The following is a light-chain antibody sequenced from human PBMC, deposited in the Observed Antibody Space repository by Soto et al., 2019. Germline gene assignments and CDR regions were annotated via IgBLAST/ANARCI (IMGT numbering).Light chain of an antibody. CDR1: SSDVGGYNY. J-gene: IGLJ3*02. V-gene: IGLV2-8*01. CDR2: EVS. CDR3: GSYVGSKSFV. Sequence: QSALTQPPSASGSPGQSVTISCTGTSSDVGGYNYVSWYQQHAGKAPKLMIYEVSQRPSGVPDRFSGSKSGNTASLTVSGLQAEDEADYYCGSYVGSKSFVFGGGTKVTVL.